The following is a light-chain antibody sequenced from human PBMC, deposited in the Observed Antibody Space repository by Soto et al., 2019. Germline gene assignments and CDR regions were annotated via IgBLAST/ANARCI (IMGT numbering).Light chain of an antibody. Sequence: EIFLTQSPDTLSLSPGERATLTCRASQSVTNYIAWYQQRPGQAPRLLIYDASSRATGIPERFSGSGSGTDFTLTISRLEPEDFAVYYCQQYGSSPGTFGQGTKVDIK. CDR3: QQYGSSPGT. V-gene: IGKV3-20*01. CDR2: DAS. CDR1: QSVTNY. J-gene: IGKJ1*01.